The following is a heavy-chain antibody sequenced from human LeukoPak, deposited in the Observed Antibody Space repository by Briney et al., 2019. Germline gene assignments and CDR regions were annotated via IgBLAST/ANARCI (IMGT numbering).Heavy chain of an antibody. V-gene: IGHV3-53*01. J-gene: IGHJ4*02. Sequence: GGSLRLSCAASGFTVSSNYMSWVRQAPGKGLEWVSVIYSGGSTYYADSVKGRFTISRDNSKNTLYLQMNSLRGEDTAVYYCARVSISSWYAPDYWGQGTLVTVSS. D-gene: IGHD6-13*01. CDR2: IYSGGST. CDR1: GFTVSSNY. CDR3: ARVSISSWYAPDY.